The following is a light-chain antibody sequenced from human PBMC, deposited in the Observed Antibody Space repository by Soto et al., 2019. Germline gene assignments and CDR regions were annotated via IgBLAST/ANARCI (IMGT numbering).Light chain of an antibody. CDR1: QSVSRSY. Sequence: EIVLTQSPDTLSLSPGEGATLSCGASQSVSRSYLAWYQQKPGLAPRLLVYHASSRATGIPDRFSGSGSGTDFTLTISRLEPEDFAVYYCHQYANAPLTFGGGTKVEI. V-gene: IGKV3D-20*01. CDR3: HQYANAPLT. CDR2: HAS. J-gene: IGKJ4*01.